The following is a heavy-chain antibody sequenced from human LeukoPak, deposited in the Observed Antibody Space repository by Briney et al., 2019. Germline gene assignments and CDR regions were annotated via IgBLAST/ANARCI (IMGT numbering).Heavy chain of an antibody. CDR2: INYSGRT. V-gene: IGHV4-39*07. Sequence: SETLSLTCTVSGGSISSSGYYWAWIRQPPGKGLEWIGSINYSGRTYYSPSLKSRVTISVDTSKNQFSLRLTSVTAADTAVYYCAKDSSSLPGTAFDIWGQGTMLTVSS. CDR3: AKDSSSLPGTAFDI. D-gene: IGHD6-13*01. CDR1: GGSISSSGYY. J-gene: IGHJ3*02.